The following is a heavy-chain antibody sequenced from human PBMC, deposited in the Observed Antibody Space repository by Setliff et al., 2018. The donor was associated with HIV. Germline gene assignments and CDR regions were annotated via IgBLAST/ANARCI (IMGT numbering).Heavy chain of an antibody. CDR1: GGSISSHY. V-gene: IGHV4-59*11. Sequence: SETLSLTCTVSGGSISSHYWSWIRQPPGKRLEWIGSVSYSGSTLYNPSLKSRVTISVDTFKSQISLNMTSLTTADTAIYYCGRGPHIVGAPWAVIDYWAQGKPVTVSS. J-gene: IGHJ4*02. CDR2: VSYSGST. D-gene: IGHD1-26*01. CDR3: GRGPHIVGAPWAVIDY.